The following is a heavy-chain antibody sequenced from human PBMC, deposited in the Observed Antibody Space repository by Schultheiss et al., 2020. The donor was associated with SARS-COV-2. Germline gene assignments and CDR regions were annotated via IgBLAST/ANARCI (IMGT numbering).Heavy chain of an antibody. Sequence: GESLKISCAASGFTFSSYWMSWVRQAPGKGLEWVSAISGSGGSTYYADSVKGRFTISRDNAKNSLYLQMNSLRAEDTAVYYCARDRMAPIQLWSTPPYYYGMDVWGQGTTVTVSS. J-gene: IGHJ6*02. CDR3: ARDRMAPIQLWSTPPYYYGMDV. CDR1: GFTFSSYW. CDR2: ISGSGGST. D-gene: IGHD5-18*01. V-gene: IGHV3-21*01.